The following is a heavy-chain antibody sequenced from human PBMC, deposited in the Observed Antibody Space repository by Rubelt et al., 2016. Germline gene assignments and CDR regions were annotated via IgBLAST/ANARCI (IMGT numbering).Heavy chain of an antibody. D-gene: IGHD6-13*01. J-gene: IGHJ6*02. CDR1: GGSFSGYY. CDR2: LNHSGST. CDR3: ARGRRGSSSWLGRDYYGRDV. Sequence: QVQLQQWGAGLLKPSETLSLTCAVYGGSFSGYYWSWIRQPPGKGLEWIGELNHSGSTNYNPSLKIRVTISGDASKNQVALRLGCVTAAETAVYYCARGRRGSSSWLGRDYYGRDVWGQGTTVTVSS. V-gene: IGHV4-34*01.